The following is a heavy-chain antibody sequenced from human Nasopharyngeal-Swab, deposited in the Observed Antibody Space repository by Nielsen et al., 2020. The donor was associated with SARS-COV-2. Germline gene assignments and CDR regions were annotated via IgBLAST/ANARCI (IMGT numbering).Heavy chain of an antibody. J-gene: IGHJ6*03. CDR3: ARGLRGVTTYYYYYYMDV. Sequence: SETLSLTCAVSGYSISSGSYYWSWIRQPAGKGLEWIGRIYTSGSTNYNPSLKSRVTISVDTSKNQFSLKLSSVTAADTAVYYCARGLRGVTTYYYYYYMDVWGKGTTVTVSS. CDR1: GYSISSGSYY. V-gene: IGHV4-61*02. D-gene: IGHD4-17*01. CDR2: IYTSGST.